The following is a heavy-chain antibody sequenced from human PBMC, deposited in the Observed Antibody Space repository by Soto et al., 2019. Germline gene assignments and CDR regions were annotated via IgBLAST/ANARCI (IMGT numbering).Heavy chain of an antibody. Sequence: GGSLRLSCAASGFTFSSYAMSWVRQAPGKGLEWVSAISGSGGSTYYADSVKGRFTISRDNSKNTLYLQMNSLRAEDTAVYYCAKEISRRVVRGVTASYYYYGMDVWGQGTTVTVSS. CDR2: ISGSGGST. CDR3: AKEISRRVVRGVTASYYYYGMDV. CDR1: GFTFSSYA. D-gene: IGHD3-10*01. V-gene: IGHV3-23*01. J-gene: IGHJ6*02.